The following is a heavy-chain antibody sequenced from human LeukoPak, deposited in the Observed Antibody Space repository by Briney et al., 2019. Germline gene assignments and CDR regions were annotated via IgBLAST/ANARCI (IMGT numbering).Heavy chain of an antibody. J-gene: IGHJ6*03. CDR1: GFTFSSYG. CDR2: IRYDGSNK. CDR3: ARGKGNKGYYMDV. Sequence: AGGSLRLSCAASGFTFSSYGMHWVRQAPGKGLEWVAFIRYDGSNKYYADSVKGRFTISRDNAKNTLYLQMNSLRAEDTAVYYCARGKGNKGYYMDVWGKGTTVTVSS. D-gene: IGHD1/OR15-1a*01. V-gene: IGHV3-30*02.